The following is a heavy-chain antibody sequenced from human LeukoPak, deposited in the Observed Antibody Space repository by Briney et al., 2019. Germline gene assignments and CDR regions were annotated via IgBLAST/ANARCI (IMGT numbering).Heavy chain of an antibody. V-gene: IGHV4-31*03. D-gene: IGHD3-3*01. CDR2: IYYSGST. Sequence: PSQTLSLTCTVSGVSISSGGYYWSWIRQHPGKGLEWIGYIYYSGSTYYNPSLESRVTISVDTSKNQFSLKLSSVTAADTAVYYCARGVATIFGVVIILDWFDPWGQGTLVTVSS. CDR1: GVSISSGGYY. J-gene: IGHJ5*02. CDR3: ARGVATIFGVVIILDWFDP.